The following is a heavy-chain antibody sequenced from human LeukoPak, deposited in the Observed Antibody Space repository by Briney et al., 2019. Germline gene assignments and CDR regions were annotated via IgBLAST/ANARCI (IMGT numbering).Heavy chain of an antibody. CDR2: INPNSGGT. V-gene: IGHV1-2*06. Sequence: GASVKVSCKASGYTFTGYYMHWVRQAPGQGLEWMGRINPNSGGTNYAQKFQGRVTMTRDTSISTVYMELSRLRSDDTAVYYCARIYGDPHPYYYYMDVWGKGTTVTVSS. D-gene: IGHD4-17*01. J-gene: IGHJ6*03. CDR1: GYTFTGYY. CDR3: ARIYGDPHPYYYYMDV.